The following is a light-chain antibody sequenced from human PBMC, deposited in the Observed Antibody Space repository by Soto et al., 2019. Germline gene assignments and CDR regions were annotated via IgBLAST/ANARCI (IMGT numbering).Light chain of an antibody. V-gene: IGLV1-47*01. CDR2: RDS. CDR1: SSNIGSNS. CDR3: AAWDGSLRALL. Sequence: QSVLTQPPSASGTPGQRVTISCSGNSSNIGSNSVYWYQQFPGTAPKLLIYRDSQQPSGVPDRFSGSKSGTSASLAISGLRSEDEADYHCAAWDGSLRALLFGGGTKLTVL. J-gene: IGLJ2*01.